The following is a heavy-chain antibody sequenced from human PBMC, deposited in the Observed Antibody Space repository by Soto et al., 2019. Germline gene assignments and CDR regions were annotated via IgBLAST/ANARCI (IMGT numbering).Heavy chain of an antibody. CDR2: IWYDGSNK. D-gene: IGHD1-26*01. J-gene: IGHJ3*02. CDR3: ASFWAVGATGRAFDI. CDR1: GFTFSSYG. V-gene: IGHV3-33*01. Sequence: QVQLVESGGGVVQPGRSLRLSCAASGFTFSSYGMHWVRQAPGKGLEWVAVIWYDGSNKYYADSVKGRFTISRDNSKNTLYLQMNSLRAEDTAVYYCASFWAVGATGRAFDIWGQGTMVTVSS.